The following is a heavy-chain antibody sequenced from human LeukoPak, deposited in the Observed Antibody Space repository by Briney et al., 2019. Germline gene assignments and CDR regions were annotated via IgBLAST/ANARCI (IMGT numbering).Heavy chain of an antibody. CDR1: GFTFRNYA. J-gene: IGHJ6*03. V-gene: IGHV3-11*01. CDR2: ISSSGSTI. CDR3: ARVAVVGGYYYYMDV. D-gene: IGHD1-26*01. Sequence: GGSLRLSCAGSGFTFRNYAMRWVRQAPGKGLEWVSYISSSGSTIYYADSVKGRFTISRDNAKNSLYLQKNSLRAEDTAVYYCARVAVVGGYYYYMDVWGKGTTVTVSS.